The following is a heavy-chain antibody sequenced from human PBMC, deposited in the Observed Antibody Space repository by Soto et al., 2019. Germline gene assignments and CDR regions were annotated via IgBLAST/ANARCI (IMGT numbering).Heavy chain of an antibody. Sequence: PGGSLRLSCAASGFTFSSYAMSWVRQSPGKGLEYVSAISSNGGSTYYADSVKGRFTISRDNSKNTLYLQMSSLRAEDTAVYYCVTPYYDFWSGYYTGGLDVWGQGTTVTVSS. CDR3: VTPYYDFWSGYYTGGLDV. D-gene: IGHD3-3*01. CDR1: GFTFSSYA. J-gene: IGHJ6*02. CDR2: ISSNGGST. V-gene: IGHV3-64D*06.